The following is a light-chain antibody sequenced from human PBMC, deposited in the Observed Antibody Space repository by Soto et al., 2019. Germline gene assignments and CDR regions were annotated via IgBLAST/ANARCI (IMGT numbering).Light chain of an antibody. CDR1: SYNIGAGYH. Sequence: QSVLTQPPSVSGAPGQRVTISCTGSSYNIGAGYHVHWYQQLPGTAPKLLIYGNSNRPSGVPDRFSGSRSGTSASLAITVLQAEDEADYYCQSSDSSLSGSRVFGTGTKVTVL. CDR3: QSSDSSLSGSRV. J-gene: IGLJ1*01. V-gene: IGLV1-40*01. CDR2: GNS.